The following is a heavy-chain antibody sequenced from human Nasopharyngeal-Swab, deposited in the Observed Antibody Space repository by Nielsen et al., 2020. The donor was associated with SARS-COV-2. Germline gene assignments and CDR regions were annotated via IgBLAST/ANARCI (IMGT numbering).Heavy chain of an antibody. V-gene: IGHV4-34*01. J-gene: IGHJ5*02. CDR3: ARGRPSFFQQRLVRYWFDP. Sequence: SETLSLTCAVYGGSFSGYYWSWIRQPPGKGLEWIGEINHSGSTNYNPSLKSRVTISVDTSKNQFSLKLSSVTAADTAVYYCARGRPSFFQQRLVRYWFDPWGQGTLVTVSS. CDR1: GGSFSGYY. D-gene: IGHD6-13*01. CDR2: INHSGST.